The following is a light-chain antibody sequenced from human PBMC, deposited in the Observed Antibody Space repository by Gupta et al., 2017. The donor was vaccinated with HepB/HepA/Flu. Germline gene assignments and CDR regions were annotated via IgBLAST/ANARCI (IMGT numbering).Light chain of an antibody. V-gene: IGLV1-40*01. CDR1: SSNIGGGYN. CDR2: GNN. J-gene: IGLJ2*01. Sequence: QSVLTQSPSVSGAPGQRVIISCTRSSSNIGGGYNLHWYQQLPGTAPKLLIFGNNNRPSGVPDRFSGSKSGTSASLAITGLQAEDEDDYYCQSYDDSRSGSVVFGGGTKLTVL. CDR3: QSYDDSRSGSVV.